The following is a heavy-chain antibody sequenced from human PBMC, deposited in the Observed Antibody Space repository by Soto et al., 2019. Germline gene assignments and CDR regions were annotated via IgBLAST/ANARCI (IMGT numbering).Heavy chain of an antibody. V-gene: IGHV1-2*02. Sequence: QVQLVQSGAEVKESGASVKVSCKASGYSFTDYYIHWVRQAPGQGLEWVGEIGPKSGDTRYAQKLHGRITMTKDTSITTVYMELSNLSPDDTAMYYCGRGRSGELVVFYWGQGTLVTVHS. CDR3: GRGRSGELVVFY. CDR1: GYSFTDYY. D-gene: IGHD1-7*01. J-gene: IGHJ4*02. CDR2: IGPKSGDT.